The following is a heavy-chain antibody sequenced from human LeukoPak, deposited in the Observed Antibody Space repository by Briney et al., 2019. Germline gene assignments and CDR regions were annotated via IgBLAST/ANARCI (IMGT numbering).Heavy chain of an antibody. D-gene: IGHD1-26*01. V-gene: IGHV1-18*01. J-gene: IGHJ4*02. CDR1: GYSFTSYG. CDR3: ARAGIVGADSGYFDY. Sequence: ALVKVSCKASGYSFTSYGISWVRQAPGQGLEWMGWISAYNGNTNYAQKLQGRVTMTTDTSTSTAYMELRSLRSDDTAVYYCARAGIVGADSGYFDYWGQGTLVTVSS. CDR2: ISAYNGNT.